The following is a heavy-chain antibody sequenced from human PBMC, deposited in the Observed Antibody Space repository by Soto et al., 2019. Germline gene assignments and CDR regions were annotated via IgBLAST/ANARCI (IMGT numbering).Heavy chain of an antibody. Sequence: GGSLRLSCAASGFTFSSYGMHWVRQAPGKGLEWVAVISYDGSNKYYADSVKGRFTISRDNSKNTLYLQMNSLRAEDTAVYYCAKDRSGGYYDFDYWGQGTLVTVSS. CDR2: ISYDGSNK. CDR1: GFTFSSYG. V-gene: IGHV3-30*18. J-gene: IGHJ4*02. CDR3: AKDRSGGYYDFDY. D-gene: IGHD3-10*01.